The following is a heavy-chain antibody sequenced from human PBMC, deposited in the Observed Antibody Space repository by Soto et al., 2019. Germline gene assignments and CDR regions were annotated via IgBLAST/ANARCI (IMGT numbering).Heavy chain of an antibody. CDR2: IIPMFDTP. CDR3: ARSGGLDRDFNY. Sequence: QVQLVQSGAEVKKPGSSVKVSCKASGGTFSSDSFSWVRQAPGQGLEWMGGIIPMFDTPIYAQKFQDRVTMAADXSTSTAYMQLSSLRSGDTAVYYCARSGGLDRDFNYWGQGSLVTVSS. CDR1: GGTFSSDS. D-gene: IGHD2-15*01. V-gene: IGHV1-69*12. J-gene: IGHJ4*02.